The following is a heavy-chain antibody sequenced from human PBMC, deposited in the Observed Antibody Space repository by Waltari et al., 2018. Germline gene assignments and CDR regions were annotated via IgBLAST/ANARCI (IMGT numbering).Heavy chain of an antibody. J-gene: IGHJ5*02. D-gene: IGHD2-2*01. CDR2: IYYSGST. CDR3: ARGDYCSSTSCYDDRGWFDP. V-gene: IGHV4-39*07. Sequence: QLQLQESGPGLVKPSETLSLTCTVSGGSISSSSYYWGWIRQPPGKGLEGIGRIYYSGSTYYNPSLKSRVTISVDTSKNQFSLKLSSVTAADTAVYYCARGDYCSSTSCYDDRGWFDPWGQGTLVTVSS. CDR1: GGSISSSSYY.